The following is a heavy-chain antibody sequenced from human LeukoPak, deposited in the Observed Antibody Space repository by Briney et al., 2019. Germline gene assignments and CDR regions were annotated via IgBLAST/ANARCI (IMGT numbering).Heavy chain of an antibody. Sequence: GASLRLSCAASGFTFSSYAMSWVRQAPGKGLEWVSAISGSGGSTYYADSVKGRFTISRDNSKNTLYLQMNSLRAEDTAVYYCARPNYGGPGGSDFDYWGQGTPVTVSS. CDR3: ARPNYGGPGGSDFDY. V-gene: IGHV3-23*01. J-gene: IGHJ4*02. CDR1: GFTFSSYA. CDR2: ISGSGGST. D-gene: IGHD1-7*01.